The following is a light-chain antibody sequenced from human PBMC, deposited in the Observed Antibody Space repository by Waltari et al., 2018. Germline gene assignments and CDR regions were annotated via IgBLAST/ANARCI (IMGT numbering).Light chain of an antibody. CDR2: DND. Sequence: QSVLTQPPSVSGAPGQRVTLSCPGRSSHTGPRYEVHWYQQFSGTAPKLLIFDNDNRPSGVPDRFSGSRSGTSAYLAITGLQTDDEADYFCQSYDSGQWVFGGGTKVTVL. J-gene: IGLJ3*02. V-gene: IGLV1-40*01. CDR3: QSYDSGQWV. CDR1: SSHTGPRYE.